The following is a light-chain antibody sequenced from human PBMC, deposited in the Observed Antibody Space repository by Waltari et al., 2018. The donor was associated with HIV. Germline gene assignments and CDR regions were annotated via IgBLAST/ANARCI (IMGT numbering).Light chain of an antibody. V-gene: IGLV1-51*02. CDR2: END. CDR3: GTWDSGLTMTWV. CDR1: SSNIGHNY. Sequence: QFVLTQPPSVSAAPGQTVTISCSGTSSNIGHNYISWYQQLPGTPPKLLIYENDKRPSGISDRFSGSKSGTSATLGITGLQTGDEADYYCGTWDSGLTMTWVFGGGTKVTVL. J-gene: IGLJ3*02.